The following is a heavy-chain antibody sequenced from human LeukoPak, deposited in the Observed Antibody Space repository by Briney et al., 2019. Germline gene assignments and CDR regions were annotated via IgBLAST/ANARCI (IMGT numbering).Heavy chain of an antibody. CDR1: GFTFSSYS. V-gene: IGHV3-21*01. CDR3: ARDCSGGSCFPFAALYYYGMDV. D-gene: IGHD2-15*01. Sequence: GGSLRLSCAASGFTFSSYSMTWVRQAPGKGLEWVSSISSSSSYIYYADSVKGRFTISRDNAKNSLYLQMNSLRAEDTAVYYCARDCSGGSCFPFAALYYYGMDVWGQGTTVTVSS. CDR2: ISSSSSYI. J-gene: IGHJ6*02.